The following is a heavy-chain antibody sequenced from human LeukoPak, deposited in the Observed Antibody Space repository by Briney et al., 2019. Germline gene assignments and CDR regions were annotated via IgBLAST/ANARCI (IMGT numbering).Heavy chain of an antibody. D-gene: IGHD6-6*01. CDR3: ARTSGGYSSSSSDY. Sequence: PGGSLRLSCASSGFTFSSYAMNWVRQAPGKGLEWVSGISSSGDNTYYADSVKGRFTISRDNSKKTLYLQMNSLRAEDTAVYYCARTSGGYSSSSSDYWGQGTLVTVSS. V-gene: IGHV3-23*01. CDR2: ISSSGDNT. J-gene: IGHJ4*02. CDR1: GFTFSSYA.